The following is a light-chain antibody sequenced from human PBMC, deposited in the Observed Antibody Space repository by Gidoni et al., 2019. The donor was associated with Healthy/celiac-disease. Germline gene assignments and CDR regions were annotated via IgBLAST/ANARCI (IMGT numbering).Light chain of an antibody. Sequence: EIVLTQSPGTLSLSPGERATLSCRASQSVRSSYLAWYQQTPGQAPRLLIYGASSRSTGIPDMFSGSGSGIDFPLTISRLEPEDFAVYYCQQYGSSPRTFGQGTKVEIK. J-gene: IGKJ1*01. V-gene: IGKV3-20*01. CDR3: QQYGSSPRT. CDR1: QSVRSSY. CDR2: GAS.